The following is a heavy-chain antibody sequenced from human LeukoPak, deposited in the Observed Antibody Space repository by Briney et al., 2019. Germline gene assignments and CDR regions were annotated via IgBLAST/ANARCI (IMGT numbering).Heavy chain of an antibody. D-gene: IGHD5-18*01. CDR1: GGSISSYY. Sequence: SQTLSLTCTVSGGSISSYYWSWIRQPPGKGLEWIGYIYYSGSTNYNPSLKSRVTISVDTSKNQFSLKLSSVTAADTAVYYCARAESDTAMVFFDYWGQGTLVTVSS. V-gene: IGHV4-59*01. J-gene: IGHJ4*02. CDR2: IYYSGST. CDR3: ARAESDTAMVFFDY.